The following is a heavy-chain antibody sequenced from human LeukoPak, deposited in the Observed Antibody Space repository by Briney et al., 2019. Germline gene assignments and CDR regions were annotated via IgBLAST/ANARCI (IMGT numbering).Heavy chain of an antibody. V-gene: IGHV3-9*01. CDR1: GFTFDDYA. CDR3: AKGGYYDNSGGHNWFDP. CDR2: ISWNSGSI. J-gene: IGHJ5*02. D-gene: IGHD3-22*01. Sequence: GGSLRLSCAASGFTFDDYAMHWVRQAPGKGLEWVSGISWNSGSIGYADSVKGRFTISRDNAKNSLYLQMNSLRAEDTALYYCAKGGYYDNSGGHNWFDPWGQGTLVTVSS.